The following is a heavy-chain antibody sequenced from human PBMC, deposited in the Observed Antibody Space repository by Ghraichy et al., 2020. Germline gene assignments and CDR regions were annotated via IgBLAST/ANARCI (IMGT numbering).Heavy chain of an antibody. CDR3: ARDSGFGVFYFDP. D-gene: IGHD3-10*01. CDR2: TYHSGST. J-gene: IGHJ4*02. V-gene: IGHV4-38-2*02. Sequence: SQTLSLTCTVSGYSISSGYYWGWIRQPPGKGLEWIASTYHSGSTSYNPSLKSRVTISVDTSKYQFSLNLNSVTAADTAVYYCARDSGFGVFYFDPWGPGTLITVSS. CDR1: GYSISSGYY.